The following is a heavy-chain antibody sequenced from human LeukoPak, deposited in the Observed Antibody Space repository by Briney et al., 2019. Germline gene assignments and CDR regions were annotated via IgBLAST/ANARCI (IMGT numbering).Heavy chain of an antibody. CDR2: IRSKAYGGTT. Sequence: GWSLRLSCTASEFTFGDYAMSWVRQAPGKGLEWVGFIRSKAYGGTTEYAASVKGRFTISRDDSKSIAYLQMNSLKTEDTGVYYCTRGWQSEDYWGQGTLVTVSS. D-gene: IGHD2-15*01. J-gene: IGHJ4*02. CDR3: TRGWQSEDY. CDR1: EFTFGDYA. V-gene: IGHV3-49*04.